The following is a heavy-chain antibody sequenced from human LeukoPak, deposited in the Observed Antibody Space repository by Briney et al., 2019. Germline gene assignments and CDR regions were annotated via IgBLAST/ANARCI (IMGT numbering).Heavy chain of an antibody. J-gene: IGHJ4*02. CDR1: GFTFSSYA. V-gene: IGHV3-23*01. D-gene: IGHD1-26*01. CDR3: AKSSKWEPKPLDY. Sequence: QSGGSLRLSCAASGFTFSSYAMSWVRQAPGKGLEWVSAISGSGGSTYYADSVKGRFTISRDNSKNTLYLQMNSLRAEDTAVYYCAKSSKWEPKPLDYWGQGTLVTVSS. CDR2: ISGSGGST.